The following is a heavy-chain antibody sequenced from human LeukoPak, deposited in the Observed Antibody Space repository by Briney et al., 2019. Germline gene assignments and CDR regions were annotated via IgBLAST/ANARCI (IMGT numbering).Heavy chain of an antibody. D-gene: IGHD2-2*01. CDR3: ARELVVVPAASNWFDP. V-gene: IGHV4-59*01. CDR1: GGSISSYY. J-gene: IGHJ5*02. CDR2: IYYSGST. Sequence: SETLSLACTVSGGSISSYYWSWIRQPPGKGLEWIGYIYYSGSTNYNPSLKSRVTISVDTSKNQFSLKLSSVNAADTAVYYCARELVVVPAASNWFDPWGQGTLVTVSS.